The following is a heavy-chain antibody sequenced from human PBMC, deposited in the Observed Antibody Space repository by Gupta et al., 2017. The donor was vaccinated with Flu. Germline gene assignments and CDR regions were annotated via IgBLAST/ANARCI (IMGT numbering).Heavy chain of an antibody. CDR1: GYTFTSYG. Sequence: QVQLVQSGAEVKKPGASVKVSCKASGYTFTSYGISWVRQAPGQGLEWMGWISAYNGNTNYAQKLQGRVTMTTDTSTSTAYMELRSLRSDDTAVYYCARERSSTSFGTPNDAFDIWGQGTMVTVSS. CDR2: ISAYNGNT. D-gene: IGHD2-2*01. CDR3: ARERSSTSFGTPNDAFDI. V-gene: IGHV1-18*01. J-gene: IGHJ3*02.